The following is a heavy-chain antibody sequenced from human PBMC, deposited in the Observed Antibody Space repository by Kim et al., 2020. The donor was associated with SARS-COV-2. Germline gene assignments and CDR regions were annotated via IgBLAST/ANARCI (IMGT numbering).Heavy chain of an antibody. CDR2: IKSKTDGGTT. V-gene: IGHV3-15*01. Sequence: GGSLRLSCAASGFTFSNAWMSWVRQAPGKGLEWVGRIKSKTDGGTTDYAAPVKGRFTISRDDSKNTLYLQMNSLKTEDTAVYYCTTGGGLYSGSYPGEVCWGQGTLVTVSS. D-gene: IGHD1-26*01. CDR1: GFTFSNAW. CDR3: TTGGGLYSGSYPGEVC. J-gene: IGHJ4*02.